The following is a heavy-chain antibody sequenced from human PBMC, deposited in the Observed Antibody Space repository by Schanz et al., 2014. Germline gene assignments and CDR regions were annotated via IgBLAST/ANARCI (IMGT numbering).Heavy chain of an antibody. CDR1: GYTFTSYY. CDR3: ARDGEAAADCDY. CDR2: ISVYHGHT. V-gene: IGHV1-18*04. D-gene: IGHD6-13*01. Sequence: QLMQSGSEVRKPGASVKVSCKASGYTFTSYYMHWVRQAPGQGLEWMGWISVYHGHTNYAEKGDGRVTMTTGTTTSTAVMELRSLRSEDTAVYYCARDGEAAADCDYWGQGTLVTVSS. J-gene: IGHJ4*02.